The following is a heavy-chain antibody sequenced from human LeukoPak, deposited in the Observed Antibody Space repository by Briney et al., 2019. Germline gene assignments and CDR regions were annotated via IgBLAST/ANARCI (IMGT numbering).Heavy chain of an antibody. D-gene: IGHD5-12*01. CDR1: GGTFSSYA. Sequence: GSSVKVSCKASGGTFSSYAISWVRQAPGQGLERMGRIIPILGIANYAQKFQGRVTITADKSTSTAYMELSSLRSEDTAVYYCAREGLPGAFDIWGQGTMVTVSS. V-gene: IGHV1-69*04. CDR2: IIPILGIA. CDR3: AREGLPGAFDI. J-gene: IGHJ3*02.